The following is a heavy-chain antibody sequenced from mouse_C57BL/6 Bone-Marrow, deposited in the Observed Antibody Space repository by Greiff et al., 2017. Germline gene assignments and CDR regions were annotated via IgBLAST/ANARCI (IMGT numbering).Heavy chain of an antibody. V-gene: IGHV1-59*01. J-gene: IGHJ4*01. Sequence: QVQLQQPGAELVRPGTSVKLSCKASGYTFTSYWMHWVKQRPGQGLEWIGVIDPSDSYTNYNQKFKGKATLTVDTSSSTAYLQLSSLTSEDSAVYCCARGNFWGQGTSVTVSS. CDR3: ARGNF. CDR1: GYTFTSYW. CDR2: IDPSDSYT.